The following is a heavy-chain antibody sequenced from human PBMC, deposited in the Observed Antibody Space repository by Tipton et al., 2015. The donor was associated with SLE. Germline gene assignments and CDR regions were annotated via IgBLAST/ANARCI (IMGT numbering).Heavy chain of an antibody. V-gene: IGHV3-23*01. D-gene: IGHD2-21*02. CDR3: AKDLDVVMPAAISGYMDV. CDR2: ITGSGGTT. CDR1: GFTFNNYA. Sequence: SLRLSCAASGFTFNNYAMSWVRQAPGLGLEWVSSITGSGGTTQYADSVRGRFTISRDNSKNTLYLQMTSLRAEETAIYYCAKDLDVVMPAAISGYMDVWGKGTTVTISS. J-gene: IGHJ6*03.